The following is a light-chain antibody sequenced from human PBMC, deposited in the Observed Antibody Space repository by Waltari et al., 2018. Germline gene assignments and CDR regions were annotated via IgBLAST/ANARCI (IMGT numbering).Light chain of an antibody. J-gene: IGLJ2*01. CDR3: ASWDDSLNGHWV. CDR1: YSNIGNNI. V-gene: IGLV1-44*01. Sequence: QSVLTQPPSASGTPGQRVTISCSVTYSNIGNNIVNWYQQLPGKAPKLLIYRNDRRPSGVPVRFSGSKSGSSASLDIDGLHSEDEADYYCASWDDSLNGHWVFGGGTKVTVL. CDR2: RND.